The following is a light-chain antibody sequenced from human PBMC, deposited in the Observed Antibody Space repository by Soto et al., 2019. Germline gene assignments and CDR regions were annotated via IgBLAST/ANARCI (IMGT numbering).Light chain of an antibody. J-gene: IGKJ2*01. CDR1: QSLSTW. CDR3: QQYNDYSPST. CDR2: KAS. V-gene: IGKV1-5*03. Sequence: DIQMTQSPSTLSASVGDRVTITCRASQSLSTWLAWYQQKPGKAPKLLIYKASSLESGVTSRFSGSGSGTEFTLTISSLQPDDFATYYCQQYNDYSPSTFGQGTKLEIK.